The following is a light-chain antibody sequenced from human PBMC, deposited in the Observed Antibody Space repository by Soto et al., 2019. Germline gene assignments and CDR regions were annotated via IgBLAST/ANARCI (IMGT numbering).Light chain of an antibody. Sequence: EVVMTQSPATLSVCPGERATLSCRASQYISKYLAWYQQRPGQAPRLLIYDASTRATGIPDRFSGSGSGTEFTLTISSLQSEDVAVYYCHQYNEWRTFGQGTKVDIK. J-gene: IGKJ1*01. CDR1: QYISKY. V-gene: IGKV3-15*01. CDR2: DAS. CDR3: HQYNEWRT.